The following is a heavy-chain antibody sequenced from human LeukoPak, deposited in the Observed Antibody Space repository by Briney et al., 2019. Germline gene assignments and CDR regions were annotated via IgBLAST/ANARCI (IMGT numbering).Heavy chain of an antibody. J-gene: IGHJ4*02. V-gene: IGHV4-61*01. CDR1: GDSVSRSSYY. CDR3: ARYYDSTGSFDY. Sequence: PSETLSLTCTVSGDSVSRSSYYWTWIRQPPGKGLAWIGYIYYIGSTNYNPSLRSRLTMSVDTSKNQFSLRLSSVIAADTAVYYCARYYDSTGSFDYWGQGTLVTVSS. CDR2: IYYIGST. D-gene: IGHD3-22*01.